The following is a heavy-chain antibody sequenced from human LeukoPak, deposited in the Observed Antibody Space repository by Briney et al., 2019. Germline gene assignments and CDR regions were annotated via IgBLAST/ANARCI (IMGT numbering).Heavy chain of an antibody. Sequence: GGSLRLSCAVFGFTFTSYGMHWVRQAPGKGLEWVASIRFDGSNKYYADSVKGRFTISRDNSKNTLYLQMNSLRAEDTAVYYCAKDRAPLCSSTTCYFFDYWGQGTLVTVSS. CDR3: AKDRAPLCSSTTCYFFDY. CDR2: IRFDGSNK. V-gene: IGHV3-30*02. J-gene: IGHJ4*02. D-gene: IGHD2-2*01. CDR1: GFTFTSYG.